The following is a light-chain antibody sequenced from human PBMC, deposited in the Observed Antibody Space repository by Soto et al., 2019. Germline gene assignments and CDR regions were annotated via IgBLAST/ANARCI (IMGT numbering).Light chain of an antibody. J-gene: IGKJ5*01. Sequence: IQLTQSPSSLSASVGDRVTITCRASQGISSYLAWYQQKPGKAPKLLIYAASTLQSGVPSRFSGSGSGTDFTLTISSLQPEDFATHYCQQRNSYSQGFGHVTGLEIK. V-gene: IGKV1-9*01. CDR2: AAS. CDR3: QQRNSYSQG. CDR1: QGISSY.